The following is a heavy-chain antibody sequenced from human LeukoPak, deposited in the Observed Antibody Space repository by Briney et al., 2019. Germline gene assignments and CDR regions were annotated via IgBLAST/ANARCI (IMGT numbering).Heavy chain of an antibody. CDR3: ARDTYTMDV. V-gene: IGHV3-66*02. CDR1: GFTVSRNY. CDR2: IYSGGST. J-gene: IGHJ6*02. D-gene: IGHD2-2*02. Sequence: GGSLRLSCAASGFTVSRNYMSWVRQAPGKGLEWVSVIYSGGSTYYADSVKGRFTISRDNFKNTLYLQMNGLRVEDTAVYYCARDTYTMDVWGQGTTVTVSS.